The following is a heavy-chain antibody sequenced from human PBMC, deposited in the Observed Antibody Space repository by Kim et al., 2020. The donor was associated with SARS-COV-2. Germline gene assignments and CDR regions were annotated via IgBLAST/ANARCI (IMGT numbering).Heavy chain of an antibody. J-gene: IGHJ5*02. CDR1: GYTLTELS. V-gene: IGHV1-24*01. D-gene: IGHD1-26*01. Sequence: ASVKVSCKVSGYTLTELSMHWVRQAPGKGLEWMGGFDPEDGETIYAQKFQGRVTMTEDTSTDTAYMELSSLRSEDTAVYYCATGGGMGFPGWFDPWGQGTLVTVSS. CDR3: ATGGGMGFPGWFDP. CDR2: FDPEDGET.